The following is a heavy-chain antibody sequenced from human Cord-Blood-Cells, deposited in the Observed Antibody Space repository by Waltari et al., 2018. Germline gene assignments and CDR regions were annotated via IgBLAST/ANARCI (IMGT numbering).Heavy chain of an antibody. Sequence: QLQLQESGPGLVKPSETLSLTCTVSGGSISSSSYYWGWIRQPPGKGLEWIWSIYYSGSTYYNPSLKSRVTISVDTSKNQFSLKLSSVTAADTAVYYCARLRNSGSYYFQYYYYYMDVWGKGTTVTVSS. V-gene: IGHV4-39*01. CDR3: ARLRNSGSYYFQYYYYYMDV. J-gene: IGHJ6*03. D-gene: IGHD1-26*01. CDR1: GGSISSSSYY. CDR2: IYYSGST.